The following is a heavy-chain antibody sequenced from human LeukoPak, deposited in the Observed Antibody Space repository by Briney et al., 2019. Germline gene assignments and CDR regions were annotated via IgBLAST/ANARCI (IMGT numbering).Heavy chain of an antibody. Sequence: GGSLRLSCVASGFTFGKYWMSWVRQAPGKGLEWVANIKLDGSEKNYVDSVKGRFTISRDNTKNSLYLQMNSLRAEDTAVFYCARDQYDTWSRRGDFDSWGQGTLVIVSS. CDR3: ARDQYDTWSRRGDFDS. V-gene: IGHV3-7*03. CDR1: GFTFGKYW. J-gene: IGHJ4*02. CDR2: IKLDGSEK. D-gene: IGHD3-3*01.